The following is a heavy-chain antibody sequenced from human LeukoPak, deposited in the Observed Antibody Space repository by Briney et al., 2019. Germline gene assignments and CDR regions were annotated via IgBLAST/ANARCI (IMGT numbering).Heavy chain of an antibody. CDR1: GGSISSSSYY. CDR2: IYYSGST. D-gene: IGHD3-10*01. J-gene: IGHJ3*02. Sequence: SETLSLTCAVSGGSISSSSYYWGWIRQPPGKGLEWIGSIYYSGSTYYNPSLKSRVTISVDTSKNQFSLKLSSVTAADTAVYYCSFNLGSGSYAFDIWGQGTMVTVSS. V-gene: IGHV4-39*07. CDR3: SFNLGSGSYAFDI.